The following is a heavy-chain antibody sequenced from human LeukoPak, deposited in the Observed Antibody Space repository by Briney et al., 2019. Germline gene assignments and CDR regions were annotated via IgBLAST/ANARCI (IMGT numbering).Heavy chain of an antibody. CDR2: IYTSGST. CDR1: GGSISSYY. D-gene: IGHD3-3*01. V-gene: IGHV4-4*07. J-gene: IGHJ5*02. Sequence: SETLSLTCTVSGGSISSYYWSWIRQPAGKGLEWIGRIYTSGSTNYNPSLKSRVTMSVDTSKNQFSLKLSSVTAADTAVYYCARNRRATIFGVAPPNWFDPWGQGTLVTVSS. CDR3: ARNRRATIFGVAPPNWFDP.